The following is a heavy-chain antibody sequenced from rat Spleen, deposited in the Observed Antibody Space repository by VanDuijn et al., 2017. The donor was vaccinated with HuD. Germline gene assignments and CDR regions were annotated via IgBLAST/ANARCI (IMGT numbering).Heavy chain of an antibody. D-gene: IGHD1-7*01. CDR1: GITFSNYA. Sequence: EVQLVESGGGLVQPGGTLKLSCAASGITFSNYAMAWVRQAPTKGLEWVATINFDGSSTYYGDSVKGRFTISRDSAKSTLYLQMNSLTSEDTATYYCARHGDYGYPWFAYWGQGTLVTVSS. CDR2: INFDGSST. J-gene: IGHJ3*01. CDR3: ARHGDYGYPWFAY. V-gene: IGHV5-29*01.